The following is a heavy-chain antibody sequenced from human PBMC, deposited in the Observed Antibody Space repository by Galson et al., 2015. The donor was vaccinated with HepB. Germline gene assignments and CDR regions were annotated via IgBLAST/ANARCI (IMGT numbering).Heavy chain of an antibody. V-gene: IGHV4-31*02. D-gene: IGHD2-2*01. CDR2: IYYSGST. CDR3: ARGPLGYCSSTSCYNPETWDMDV. Sequence: WIGYIYYSGSTYYNPSLKSRVTISVDTSKNQFSLKLSSVTAADTAVYYCARGPLGYCSSTSCYNPETWDMDVWGKGTTVTVSS. J-gene: IGHJ6*03.